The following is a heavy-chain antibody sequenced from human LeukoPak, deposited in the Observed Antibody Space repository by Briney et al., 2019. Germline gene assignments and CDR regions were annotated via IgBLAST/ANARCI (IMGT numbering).Heavy chain of an antibody. Sequence: GESLKISCKGSGYSFTSYWIGWVRQMPGKGLEWMGIIYLGDSDTRYSPSFQGQVTISADKSISTAYLQWSSLKASDTAMYYCARIKEQWLAYFDYWGQGTLVTVSS. V-gene: IGHV5-51*01. CDR3: ARIKEQWLAYFDY. CDR2: IYLGDSDT. J-gene: IGHJ4*02. CDR1: GYSFTSYW. D-gene: IGHD6-19*01.